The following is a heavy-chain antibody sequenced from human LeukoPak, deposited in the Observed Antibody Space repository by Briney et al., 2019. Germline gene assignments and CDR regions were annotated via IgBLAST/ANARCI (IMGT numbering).Heavy chain of an antibody. J-gene: IGHJ4*02. CDR2: INSDGSST. D-gene: IGHD5-18*01. V-gene: IGHV3-74*01. CDR1: GFTFSSYW. CDR3: ASGNYGYVDY. Sequence: ARSLRLSCAASGFTFSSYWMHWVRQAPGKGLVWVSRINSDGSSTSYADSVKGRFTISRDNAKNTLYLQMNSLRAEDTAVYYCASGNYGYVDYWGQGTLVTVSS.